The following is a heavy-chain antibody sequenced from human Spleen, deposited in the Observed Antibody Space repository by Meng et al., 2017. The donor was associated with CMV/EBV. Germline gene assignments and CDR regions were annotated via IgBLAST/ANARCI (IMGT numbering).Heavy chain of an antibody. D-gene: IGHD1-26*01. CDR2: IIPILSTT. CDR3: AREVVGGALDY. J-gene: IGHJ4*02. V-gene: IGHV1-69*08. Sequence: SVKVSCKASGGTFSSYTISWVRQAPGQGLEWMGRIIPILSTTKYAQKFQGRVTITADKSTSTVYMELSSLRSEDTAVYYCAREVVGGALDYWGQGTLVTVSS. CDR1: GGTFSSYT.